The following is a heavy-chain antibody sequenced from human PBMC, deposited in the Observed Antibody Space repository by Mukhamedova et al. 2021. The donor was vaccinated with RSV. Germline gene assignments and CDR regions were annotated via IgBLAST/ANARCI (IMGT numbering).Heavy chain of an antibody. V-gene: IGHV4-4*07. CDR2: IYTSGST. D-gene: IGHD4-23*01. CDR3: ARGWYGGKGNHFYY. Sequence: GKGLEWIGRIYTSGSTNYNPSLKSRGTMSVDTSKNQFSLKLSSLTAADTAVYYCARGWYGGKGNHFYYWGQGTQGTVPS. J-gene: IGHJ4*02.